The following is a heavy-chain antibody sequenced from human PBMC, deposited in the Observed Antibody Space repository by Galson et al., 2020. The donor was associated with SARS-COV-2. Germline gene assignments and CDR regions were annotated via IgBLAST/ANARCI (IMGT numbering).Heavy chain of an antibody. J-gene: IGHJ6*03. CDR3: ARGIMVRGIIITRYYYSYYMDV. V-gene: IGHV4-34*01. CDR2: INHSGST. Sequence: SETLSLTCAVYGGSFSGFHWSWIRQPPGKGLERIGEINHSGSTNYSPSPKNRVTISVDTSKNQFSPKLSSVTAADTAVYYCARGIMVRGIIITRYYYSYYMDVWGKGTTVTVSS. CDR1: GGSFSGFH. D-gene: IGHD3-10*01.